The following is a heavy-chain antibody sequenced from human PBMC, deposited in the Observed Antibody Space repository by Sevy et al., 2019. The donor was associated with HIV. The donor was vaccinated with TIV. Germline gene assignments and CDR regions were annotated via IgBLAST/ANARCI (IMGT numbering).Heavy chain of an antibody. D-gene: IGHD6-19*01. CDR2: IIPIFGTA. CDR3: ARDGWSRGFQIAVAGQNYGMDV. Sequence: ASVKVSCKASGGTFSSYAISWVRQAPGQGLEWMGGIIPIFGTANYAQKFQGRVTITADESTSTAYMELSSLRSEDTAVYYCARDGWSRGFQIAVAGQNYGMDVWGQGTTVTVSS. CDR1: GGTFSSYA. J-gene: IGHJ6*02. V-gene: IGHV1-69*13.